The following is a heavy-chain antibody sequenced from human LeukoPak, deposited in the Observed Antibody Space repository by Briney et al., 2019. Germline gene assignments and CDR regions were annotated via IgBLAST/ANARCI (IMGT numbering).Heavy chain of an antibody. CDR2: IYYSGST. CDR1: GGSISSYY. V-gene: IGHV4-59*01. D-gene: IGHD3-10*01. J-gene: IGHJ5*02. Sequence: SETLSLTCTVSGGSISSYYWSWIRQPPGKGLEWIGYIYYSGSTNYNPSLKSRVTISVDTSKNQFSLKLSSVTAADTAVYYCARQGLWFGELSSWFDPWGQGTLVTVPS. CDR3: ARQGLWFGELSSWFDP.